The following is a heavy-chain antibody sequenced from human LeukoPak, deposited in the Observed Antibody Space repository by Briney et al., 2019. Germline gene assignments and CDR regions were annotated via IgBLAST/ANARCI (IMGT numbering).Heavy chain of an antibody. Sequence: SETLSLTCTVSGGSISSYYWSWIRQPAGKGLEWIGRIYTSGSTNYNPSLKSRVTISVDKSKNQFSLKLSSVTAADTAVYYCARGGDGYNYVDCWGPGTLVTVSS. J-gene: IGHJ4*02. CDR3: ARGGDGYNYVDC. V-gene: IGHV4-4*07. CDR1: GGSISSYY. D-gene: IGHD5-24*01. CDR2: IYTSGST.